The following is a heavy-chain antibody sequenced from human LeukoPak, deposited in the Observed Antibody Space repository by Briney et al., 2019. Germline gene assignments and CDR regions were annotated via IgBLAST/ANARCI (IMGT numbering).Heavy chain of an antibody. Sequence: SETLSLTCAVYGGSFSGYYWSWIRQPPGKGLEWIGEINHSGSTNYNPSLKSRVTISVDTSKNQFSLKLSSVTAADTAVYYCARGFRITMVRGVIITSVYNWFDPWGQGTLVTVSS. CDR3: ARGFRITMVRGVIITSVYNWFDP. V-gene: IGHV4-34*01. J-gene: IGHJ5*02. CDR1: GGSFSGYY. CDR2: INHSGST. D-gene: IGHD3-10*01.